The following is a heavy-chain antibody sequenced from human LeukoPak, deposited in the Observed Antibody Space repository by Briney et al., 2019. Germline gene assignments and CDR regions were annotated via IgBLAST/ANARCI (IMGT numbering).Heavy chain of an antibody. D-gene: IGHD5-18*01. Sequence: SETLSLTCTVSGGSVSSGSYYWSWLRQPPGKGLEWIGYIYFSGGTNYNPSLKSRVTISVDTSKNQFSLKLSSVTAADTAVYYCARSGHSYGTYYFDYWGQRSLVTVSS. CDR1: GGSVSSGSYY. CDR3: ARSGHSYGTYYFDY. J-gene: IGHJ4*02. CDR2: IYFSGGT. V-gene: IGHV4-61*01.